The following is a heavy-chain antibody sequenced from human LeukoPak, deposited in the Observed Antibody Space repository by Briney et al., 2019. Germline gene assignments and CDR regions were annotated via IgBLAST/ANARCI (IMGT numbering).Heavy chain of an antibody. CDR1: GGSISSSSYY. J-gene: IGHJ4*02. CDR2: VCYTEST. D-gene: IGHD3-10*01. CDR3: ARYYYGSGSYTEFDY. Sequence: PSETLSLTCTVSGGSISSSSYYWGWIRQTPGEGLEWIGSVCYTESTYYNSSLKSRVTISVDTSKNQFSLKLSSVTAADTAVYYCARYYYGSGSYTEFDYWGQGTLVTVSS. V-gene: IGHV4-39*07.